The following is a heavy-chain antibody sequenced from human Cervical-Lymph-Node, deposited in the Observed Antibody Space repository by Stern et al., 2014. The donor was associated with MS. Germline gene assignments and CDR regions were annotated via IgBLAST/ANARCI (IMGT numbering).Heavy chain of an antibody. Sequence: EVQLVESGGGLVQPGGSLRLSCAASGFTFSSYWMHWVRQAPGKGLVWVSRINSDGSSTSYADSVKGRFTISRDNAKNTLYLQMNSLRAEDTAVYYCARGFEYDFWSGYYALDYWGQGTLVTVSS. D-gene: IGHD3-3*01. CDR2: INSDGSST. V-gene: IGHV3-74*01. CDR1: GFTFSSYW. CDR3: ARGFEYDFWSGYYALDY. J-gene: IGHJ4*02.